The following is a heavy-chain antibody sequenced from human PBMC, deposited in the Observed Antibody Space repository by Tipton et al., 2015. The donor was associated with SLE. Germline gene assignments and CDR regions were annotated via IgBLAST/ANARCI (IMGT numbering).Heavy chain of an antibody. V-gene: IGHV3-21*01. CDR2: ISSSSSYI. CDR1: GFTFSSYS. Sequence: SLRLSCAASGFTFSSYSMNWVRQAPGKGLEWVSSISSSSSYIYYADSVKGRFTISRDNAKNSLYLQMNSLRAEDTAVYYCARGIEYYYDSSGYYGYYWGQGTLVTVSS. D-gene: IGHD3-22*01. CDR3: ARGIEYYYDSSGYYGYY. J-gene: IGHJ4*02.